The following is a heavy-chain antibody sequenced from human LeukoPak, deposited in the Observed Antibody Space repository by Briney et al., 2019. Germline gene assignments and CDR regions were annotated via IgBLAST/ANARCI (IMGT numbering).Heavy chain of an antibody. CDR3: ASLRRRFGSGSYSYFDY. V-gene: IGHV4-39*01. J-gene: IGHJ4*02. CDR2: IYSNGKT. CDR1: GGSINTASYY. Sequence: SETLSLTCTVSGGSINTASYYWGWIRQSPEKGLAWIGSIYSNGKTYYNPSLKSRVTISVDTSKNQFSLKLSSVTAADTAVYYCASLRRRFGSGSYSYFDYWGQGTLVTVSS. D-gene: IGHD3-10*01.